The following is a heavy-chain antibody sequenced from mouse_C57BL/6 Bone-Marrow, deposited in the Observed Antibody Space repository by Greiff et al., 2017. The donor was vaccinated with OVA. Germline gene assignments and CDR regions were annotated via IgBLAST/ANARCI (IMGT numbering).Heavy chain of an antibody. CDR3: AILPFITTVDYYAMDY. CDR2: ISSGSSTI. J-gene: IGHJ4*01. D-gene: IGHD1-1*01. CDR1: GFTFSDYG. Sequence: EVQLVESGGGLVKPGGSLKLSCAASGFTFSDYGMHWVRQAPGKGLEWVAYISSGSSTIYYADTVKGRFTISRDNAKNTLFLQMTSLRSEDTAMYYCAILPFITTVDYYAMDYWGQGTSVTVSS. V-gene: IGHV5-17*01.